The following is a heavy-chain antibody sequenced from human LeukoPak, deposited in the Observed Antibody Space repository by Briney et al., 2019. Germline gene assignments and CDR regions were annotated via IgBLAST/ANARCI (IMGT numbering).Heavy chain of an antibody. V-gene: IGHV4-59*08. Sequence: SETLSLTCTVSGGXISSYYWSWIRQPPGKGQEYIGYSYYSGSTDYNPSLKSRVTISVDTSNQFSLMLTSVTAADTAVYYCARQSISARRAFDIWGQGTMVTVSS. CDR2: SYYSGST. CDR3: ARQSISARRAFDI. J-gene: IGHJ3*02. D-gene: IGHD6-6*01. CDR1: GGXISSYY.